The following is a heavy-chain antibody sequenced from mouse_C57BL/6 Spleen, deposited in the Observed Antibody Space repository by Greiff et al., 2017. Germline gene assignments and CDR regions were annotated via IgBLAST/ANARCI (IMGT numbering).Heavy chain of an antibody. CDR1: GYTFTDYE. J-gene: IGHJ4*01. V-gene: IGHV1-15*01. CDR2: IDPETGGT. Sequence: QVQLQQSGAELVRPGASVTLSCKASGYTFTDYEMHWVKQTPVHGLEWIGAIDPETGGTAYNQKFKGKAILTADTSSSTAYMELRSLTSEDSAVYYWTRWGGNYEMDYWGQGTSVTVSS. D-gene: IGHD2-1*01. CDR3: TRWGGNYEMDY.